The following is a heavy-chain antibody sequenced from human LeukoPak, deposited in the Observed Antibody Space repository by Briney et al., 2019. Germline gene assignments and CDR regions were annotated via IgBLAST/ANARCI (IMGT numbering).Heavy chain of an antibody. CDR2: ISSNGGST. CDR1: GFTFSSYA. J-gene: IGHJ4*02. V-gene: IGHV3-64*01. D-gene: IGHD1-26*01. CDR3: ARGGPFQWELLVY. Sequence: GGSLRLSCAASGFTFSSYAMHWARQAPGKGLEYVSVISSNGGSTYYANSVKGRFTISRDNSKNTLYLQMGSLRAEDMAVYYCARGGPFQWELLVYWGQGTLVTVSS.